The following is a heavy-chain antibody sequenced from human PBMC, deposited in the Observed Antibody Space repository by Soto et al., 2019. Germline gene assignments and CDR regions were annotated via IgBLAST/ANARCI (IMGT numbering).Heavy chain of an antibody. Sequence: WASVKVSCKASGYTFTSYGISWVRQAPGQGLEWMGWISAYNGNTNYAQKLQGRVTMTTDTSTSTAYMELRSLRSDDTAVYYCARDLNYYGSGSGRDTYYADSVKGRFTISRDNSKNMVFLQMNSLRAEDTALYYCAKNGLDNSPSAIDSWGPGTLVTVSS. CDR3: ARDLNYYGSGSGRDTYYADSVKGRFTISRDNSKNMVFLQMNSLRAEDTALYYCAKNGLDNSPSAIDS. J-gene: IGHJ4*02. V-gene: IGHV1-18*01. D-gene: IGHD3-10*01. CDR1: GYTFTSYG. CDR2: ISAYNGNT.